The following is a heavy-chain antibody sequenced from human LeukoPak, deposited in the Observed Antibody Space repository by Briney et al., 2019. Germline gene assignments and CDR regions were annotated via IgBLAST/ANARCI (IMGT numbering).Heavy chain of an antibody. J-gene: IGHJ4*02. CDR2: IYSGGST. Sequence: PGGSLRLSCAASGFTVSSKYMSWVRQAAGKGLEWVSVIYSGGSTDYADSVKGRFTISKDNSKNTLYLQMNSLRAEDTAVYYCSRGPVPGLFYDYFDYWGQGTLVTVSS. CDR3: SRGPVPGLFYDYFDY. V-gene: IGHV3-53*01. CDR1: GFTVSSKY. D-gene: IGHD2/OR15-2a*01.